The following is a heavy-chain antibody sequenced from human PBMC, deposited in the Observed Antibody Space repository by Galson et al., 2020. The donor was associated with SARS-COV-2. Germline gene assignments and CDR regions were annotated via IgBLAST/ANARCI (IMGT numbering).Heavy chain of an antibody. CDR1: GYNFATYW. Sequence: ESLKISCRGSGYNFATYWIAWVRQRPGKGLEWMGVIYPGDSETTYSPSFQGQVTISADKSINTAYLQWSSLKASDTAIYYCARSLVMNGHGDYWGQGTLVTVSS. CDR2: IYPGDSET. J-gene: IGHJ4*02. V-gene: IGHV5-51*01. CDR3: ARSLVMNGHGDY. D-gene: IGHD6-6*01.